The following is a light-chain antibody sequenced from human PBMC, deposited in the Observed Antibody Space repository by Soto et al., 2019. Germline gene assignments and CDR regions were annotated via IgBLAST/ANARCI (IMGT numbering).Light chain of an antibody. Sequence: DIQMTQSPSSLSASVGDRVTIPCQASHDISNFLSWYQQKPGRAPKLLIYDASNLETGVTSRFSGSGSGTEFTFTISSLQPEDSETYYCQQYHTLPLTFGPGTKVDIK. CDR2: DAS. J-gene: IGKJ3*01. CDR1: HDISNF. CDR3: QQYHTLPLT. V-gene: IGKV1-33*01.